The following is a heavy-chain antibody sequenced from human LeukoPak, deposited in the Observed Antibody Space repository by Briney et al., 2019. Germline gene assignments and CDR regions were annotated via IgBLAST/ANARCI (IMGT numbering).Heavy chain of an antibody. V-gene: IGHV3-11*01. Sequence: GGSLRLSCAASGFTFSDYYMSWIRQAPGKGLEWVSYISSSGSTIYYADSVKGRFTISRDNAKNSLYLQMNSLRAEDTAVYYCARDAPPTYYYDSSGYGVRPLFDYWGQGTLVTVSS. J-gene: IGHJ4*02. CDR3: ARDAPPTYYYDSSGYGVRPLFDY. CDR1: GFTFSDYY. CDR2: ISSSGSTI. D-gene: IGHD3-22*01.